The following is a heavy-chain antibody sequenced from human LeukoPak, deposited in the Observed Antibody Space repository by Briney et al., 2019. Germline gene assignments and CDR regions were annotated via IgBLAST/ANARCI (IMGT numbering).Heavy chain of an antibody. V-gene: IGHV4-31*03. D-gene: IGHD6-13*01. Sequence: SETLSLTCTVSGGSISSGGYYCSWIRQPPGKGLGWIGYIYYIGSTYYNPSLKSRVTISVDTSKNQFSLKLSSVTAADTAVYYCARDRAAGTPEFDPWGQGTLVTVSS. CDR1: GGSISSGGYY. CDR3: ARDRAAGTPEFDP. CDR2: IYYIGST. J-gene: IGHJ5*02.